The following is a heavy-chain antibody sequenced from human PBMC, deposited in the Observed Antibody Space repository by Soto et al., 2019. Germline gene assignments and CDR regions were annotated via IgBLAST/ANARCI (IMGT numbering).Heavy chain of an antibody. Sequence: PSETLSLTCTVSGDSIRSANNYWSWIRQPPGEGLEWIGFISYSGTTSYSPSLKSRLAILLDTSKNQFSLSLTSVTAADTAVYYCARGRGYSYGLDPWGQGTLVTVSS. CDR1: GDSIRSANNY. D-gene: IGHD5-12*01. CDR2: ISYSGTT. V-gene: IGHV4-30-4*01. J-gene: IGHJ5*02. CDR3: ARGRGYSYGLDP.